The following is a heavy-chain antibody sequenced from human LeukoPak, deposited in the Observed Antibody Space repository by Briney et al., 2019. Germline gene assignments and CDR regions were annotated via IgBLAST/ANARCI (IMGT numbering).Heavy chain of an antibody. Sequence: GGSLRLSCAASGFTFSTYWMSWVRQAPGKGLEWVANIKQDESEKYYVESVKGRFTISRDNAKNTLYLQMNSLRAEDTAVYYCARGADFWSSYIWSWFDPWGQGTLVTVSS. CDR3: ARGADFWSSYIWSWFDP. J-gene: IGHJ5*02. CDR2: IKQDESEK. CDR1: GFTFSTYW. D-gene: IGHD3-3*01. V-gene: IGHV3-7*01.